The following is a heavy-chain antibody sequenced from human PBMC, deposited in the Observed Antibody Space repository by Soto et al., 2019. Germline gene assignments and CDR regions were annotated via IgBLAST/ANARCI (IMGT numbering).Heavy chain of an antibody. Sequence: ASVKVSCKASGYSFTSYFMHWVRQAPGQGLEWMGLINPRGGSTNYAQRFQGRVTMAWDTSTSTVHMELSSLRSDDTAVYYCARAPYSISSFFFDYWGQGTPVTVSS. V-gene: IGHV1-46*01. CDR3: ARAPYSISSFFFDY. CDR1: GYSFTSYF. CDR2: INPRGGST. D-gene: IGHD6-6*01. J-gene: IGHJ4*02.